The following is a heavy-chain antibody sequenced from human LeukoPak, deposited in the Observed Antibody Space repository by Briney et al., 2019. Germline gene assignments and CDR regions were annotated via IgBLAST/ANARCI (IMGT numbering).Heavy chain of an antibody. D-gene: IGHD2-21*02. CDR1: GGSISSGSYY. V-gene: IGHV4-61*02. CDR3: ARTNCGGDCRGYYYSYYMDV. CDR2: IYTSGST. J-gene: IGHJ6*03. Sequence: SQTPSLTCTVSGGSISSGSYYWTWIRQPAGKGLEWIVRIYTSGSTNYNPSLKSRITISVDTSKKQFPLKLSSVTAADTAVYYCARTNCGGDCRGYYYSYYMDVWGKGTTVTISS.